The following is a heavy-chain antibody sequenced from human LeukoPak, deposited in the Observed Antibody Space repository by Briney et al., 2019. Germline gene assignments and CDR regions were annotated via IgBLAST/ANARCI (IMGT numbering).Heavy chain of an antibody. D-gene: IGHD5-24*01. V-gene: IGHV3-30*03. CDR1: GFTFSSYG. CDR3: ATDRDVYNSGYFDN. Sequence: PGGSLRLSCAASGFTFSSYGMHWVRQTPGTGLEWVAVISYDGSDTYYADSVEGRFTISRDSSKNTLYLQMNSLRAEDTAVYYCATDRDVYNSGYFDNWGQGTLVTVSS. J-gene: IGHJ4*02. CDR2: ISYDGSDT.